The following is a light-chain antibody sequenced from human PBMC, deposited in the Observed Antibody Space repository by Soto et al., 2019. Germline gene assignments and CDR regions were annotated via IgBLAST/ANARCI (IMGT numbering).Light chain of an antibody. Sequence: QSVLTQPPSASGTPGQRVTISCSGSSSNIGSNTVNWYQQLPGTAPKLLIYSNNQRPSGVPDRFSGSKSGTSASLAISGPQFEDEADYYCAAWDDSLNGYVFGTGTKVTVL. CDR3: AAWDDSLNGYV. J-gene: IGLJ1*01. V-gene: IGLV1-44*01. CDR2: SNN. CDR1: SSNIGSNT.